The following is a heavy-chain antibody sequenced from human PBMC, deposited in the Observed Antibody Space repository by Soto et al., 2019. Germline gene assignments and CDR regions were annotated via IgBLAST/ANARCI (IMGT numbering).Heavy chain of an antibody. CDR1: GGSISSGDYY. Sequence: PSETLSLTCTVSGGSISSGDYYWSWIRQPPGKGREWIGYIYYSGSTYYNPSLKSRVTISVDTSKNQFSLKLSSVTAADTAVYYCAREGKITIFGVATGDYYGMDVWGQGTTVTVSS. D-gene: IGHD3-3*01. CDR2: IYYSGST. V-gene: IGHV4-30-4*01. J-gene: IGHJ6*02. CDR3: AREGKITIFGVATGDYYGMDV.